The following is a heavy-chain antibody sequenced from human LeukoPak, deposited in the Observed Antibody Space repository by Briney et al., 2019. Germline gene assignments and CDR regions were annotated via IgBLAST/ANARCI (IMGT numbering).Heavy chain of an antibody. V-gene: IGHV3-21*01. D-gene: IGHD3-16*01. CDR3: ARDGGRIAMYYFDS. J-gene: IGHJ4*02. CDR2: ISSRSSYI. CDR1: GFTFSSYT. Sequence: GGSLRLSCAASGFTFSSYTMNWVRQAPGKGLEWVSSISSRSSYIYYADSVKGRFTISRDNAKNSLHLQMNSLRAEDTAVYYCARDGGRIAMYYFDSWGQGALVTVSS.